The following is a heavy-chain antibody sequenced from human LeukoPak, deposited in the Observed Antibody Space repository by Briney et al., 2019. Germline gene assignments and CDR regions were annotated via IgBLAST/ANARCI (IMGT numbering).Heavy chain of an antibody. J-gene: IGHJ4*02. V-gene: IGHV4-59*01. Sequence: SETLSLTCTVSGGPISSYYWSWIRQPPGKGLEWIGYIYYSGSTNYNPSLKSRVTISVDTSKNQFSLKLSSVTAADTAVYYCARDARSGSYSYYFDYWGQGTLVTVSS. CDR3: ARDARSGSYSYYFDY. CDR2: IYYSGST. CDR1: GGPISSYY. D-gene: IGHD3-10*01.